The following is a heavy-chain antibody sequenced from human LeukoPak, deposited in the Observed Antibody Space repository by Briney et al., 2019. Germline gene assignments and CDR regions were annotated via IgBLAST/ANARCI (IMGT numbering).Heavy chain of an antibody. CDR3: ARSIPYGTTWYGRSDY. V-gene: IGHV3-30*04. J-gene: IGHJ4*02. CDR1: GFTFSSYA. D-gene: IGHD6-13*01. CDR2: ISYDGSNK. Sequence: GGSLRLSCAASGFTFSSYAMHWVRQAPGKGLEWVAVISYDGSNKYYADSVKGRFTISRDNSKNTLYLQMNSLRAEDTAIYYCARSIPYGTTWYGRSDYWGQGTLVTVSS.